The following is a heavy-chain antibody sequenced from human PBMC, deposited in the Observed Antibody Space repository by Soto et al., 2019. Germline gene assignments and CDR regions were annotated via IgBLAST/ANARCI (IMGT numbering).Heavy chain of an antibody. CDR2: INHSGST. D-gene: IGHD6-19*01. CDR3: ARGVQWLGAYYFDY. V-gene: IGHV4-34*01. J-gene: IGHJ4*02. Sequence: QVQLQQWGAGLLKPSETLSLTCAVYGGSFSGYYWSWIRQPPGKGLEWIGEINHSGSTNYNPSLKSRVTISVDTYKNQFSLKLSSVTAADTAVYYCARGVQWLGAYYFDYWGQGTLVAVSS. CDR1: GGSFSGYY.